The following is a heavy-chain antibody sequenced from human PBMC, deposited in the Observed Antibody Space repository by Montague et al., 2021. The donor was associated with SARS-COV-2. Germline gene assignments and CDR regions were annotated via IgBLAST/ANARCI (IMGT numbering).Heavy chain of an antibody. Sequence: SETLSLTCTVSGGSIGSSSYYWGWIRQPPGKGLEWIGSIYYSGSTYYNPSLKSRVTISVDTSKNQFSLKLSSVTAADTAVYYCARRSYDILTGYSIPNWFDPWGQGTLVTVSS. D-gene: IGHD3-9*01. CDR2: IYYSGST. CDR3: ARRSYDILTGYSIPNWFDP. J-gene: IGHJ5*02. CDR1: GGSIGSSSYY. V-gene: IGHV4-39*01.